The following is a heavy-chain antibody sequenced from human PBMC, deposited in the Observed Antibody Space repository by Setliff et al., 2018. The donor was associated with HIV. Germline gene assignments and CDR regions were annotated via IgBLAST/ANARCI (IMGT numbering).Heavy chain of an antibody. Sequence: PSETLSLTCTDSGDSIRNDYWTWIRQSPEKGLEWIAYISYTGGTNYNPSLKSRVTLSLDASKNQISLKLRSVIAADTAMYYCARGHEWLRNWGQGTLVTVSS. D-gene: IGHD5-12*01. V-gene: IGHV4-59*01. CDR2: ISYTGGT. J-gene: IGHJ4*02. CDR1: GDSIRNDY. CDR3: ARGHEWLRN.